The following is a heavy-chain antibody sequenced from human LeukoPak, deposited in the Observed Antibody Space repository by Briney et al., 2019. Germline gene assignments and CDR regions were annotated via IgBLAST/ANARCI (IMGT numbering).Heavy chain of an antibody. CDR2: INHSGST. J-gene: IGHJ3*02. CDR1: GGSFSGYY. D-gene: IGHD3-10*01. CDR3: ARAIRGFGAFDI. Sequence: SETLSLTCAVYGGSFSGYYWSWIRQPPGKGLEWIGEINHSGSTNYNPSLKSRATISVDTSKNQFSLKLSSVTAADTAVYYCARAIRGFGAFDIWGQGTMVTVSS. V-gene: IGHV4-34*01.